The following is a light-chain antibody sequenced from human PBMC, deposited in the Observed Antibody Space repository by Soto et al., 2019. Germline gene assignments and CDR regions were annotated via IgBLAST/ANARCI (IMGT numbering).Light chain of an antibody. V-gene: IGKV1-39*01. CDR2: AAS. CDR1: QSISSY. CDR3: QQSYSTPALT. Sequence: DIQMTQSPSSLSASVGDRVTITCRASQSISSYLNWYQQKPGKAPKLLIYAASSLQSGVPSRFSRSGSCADFSLTISSLQPEEFAADYGQQSYSTPALTFGGGTKVEIK. J-gene: IGKJ4*01.